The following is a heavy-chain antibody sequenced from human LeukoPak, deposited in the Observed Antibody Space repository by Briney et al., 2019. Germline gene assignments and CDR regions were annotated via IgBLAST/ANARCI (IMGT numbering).Heavy chain of an antibody. Sequence: PGGSLRLSCVASGFTFSSYAMSWFRQAPGRGLEWVSAIDGSGGSTYYADSVKGRFTISRDNSKNTLYLQMHSLRAEDTAVYYCARDGGSIAPPDPWGQGTLVTVSS. CDR1: GFTFSSYA. J-gene: IGHJ5*02. CDR3: ARDGGSIAPPDP. V-gene: IGHV3-23*01. CDR2: IDGSGGST. D-gene: IGHD6-6*01.